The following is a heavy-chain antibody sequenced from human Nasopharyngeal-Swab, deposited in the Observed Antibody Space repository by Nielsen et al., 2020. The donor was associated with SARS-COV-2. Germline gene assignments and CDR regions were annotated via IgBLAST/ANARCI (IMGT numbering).Heavy chain of an antibody. Sequence: GSLRLSCTVSGGSISSSSYYWGWIRQPPGTGLEWIGSIYYSGSTYYTPSLKSRVTISVDTSKNQFSLKLSSVTAADTAVYYCARHCLGYCALDYWGQGTLVTVSS. CDR3: ARHCLGYCALDY. V-gene: IGHV4-39*01. J-gene: IGHJ4*02. D-gene: IGHD2-15*01. CDR1: GGSISSSSYY. CDR2: IYYSGST.